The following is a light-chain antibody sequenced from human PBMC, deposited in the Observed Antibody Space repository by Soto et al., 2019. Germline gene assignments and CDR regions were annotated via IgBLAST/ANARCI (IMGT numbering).Light chain of an antibody. J-gene: IGKJ4*01. CDR3: QQRSNGLT. Sequence: EIVLTQAPATLSLSPGERATLSCRASQSVGSYLAWYQQKPGQAPRLLIYDASNRATGIPARFSGSGSGTDVILIISGLEPEDSAVYYCQQRSNGLTFGGGTKVDIK. CDR2: DAS. CDR1: QSVGSY. V-gene: IGKV3-11*01.